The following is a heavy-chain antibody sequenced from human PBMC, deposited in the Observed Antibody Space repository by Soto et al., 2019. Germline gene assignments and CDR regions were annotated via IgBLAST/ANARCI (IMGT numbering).Heavy chain of an antibody. D-gene: IGHD3-22*01. CDR2: ISGSGGST. Sequence: GGSLRLSCAASGFTFSSYAMSWVRQAPGKGLEWVSAISGSGGSTYYADSVKGRFTISRDNSRNTLYLQMNSLRAEDTAVYYCAKDHRAITMIVVAEYYFDYWGQGTLVTVSS. CDR3: AKDHRAITMIVVAEYYFDY. CDR1: GFTFSSYA. J-gene: IGHJ4*02. V-gene: IGHV3-23*01.